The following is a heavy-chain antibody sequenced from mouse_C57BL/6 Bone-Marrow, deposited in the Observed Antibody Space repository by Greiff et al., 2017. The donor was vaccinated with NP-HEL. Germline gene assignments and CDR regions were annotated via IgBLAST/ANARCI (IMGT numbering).Heavy chain of an antibody. CDR2: ISPRDGST. V-gene: IGHV1-85*01. J-gene: IGHJ1*03. CDR1: GYTFTSYD. CDR3: ARRMSYYGGSDVDWYFDG. Sequence: VQLQQSGPELVKPGASVKLSCKASGYTFTSYDINWVKQRPGQGLEWSGWISPRDGSTMYTEKFKGKATLTVDTSSSKSYMELHSLASEDSAVYFCARRMSYYGGSDVDWYFDGGGTGTTVTVSS. D-gene: IGHD1-1*01.